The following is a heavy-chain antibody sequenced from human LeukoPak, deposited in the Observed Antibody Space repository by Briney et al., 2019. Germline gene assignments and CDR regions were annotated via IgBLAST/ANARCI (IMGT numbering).Heavy chain of an antibody. J-gene: IGHJ6*02. Sequence: SETLSLTCTVSGGSIGSYYWTWIRQPPGKGLEWIGYIYYSGSTNYSPSLGGRVTISLDTSKNQFYLNLKYVTAADTAVYYCVRERQSRQMDIWGQGTSVTVSS. V-gene: IGHV4-59*01. CDR1: GGSIGSYY. CDR3: VRERQSRQMDI. CDR2: IYYSGST. D-gene: IGHD6-19*01.